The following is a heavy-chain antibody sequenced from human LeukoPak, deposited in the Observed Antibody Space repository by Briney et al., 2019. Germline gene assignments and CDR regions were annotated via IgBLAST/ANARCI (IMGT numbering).Heavy chain of an antibody. J-gene: IGHJ6*02. D-gene: IGHD6-13*01. CDR2: IYYSGST. V-gene: IGHV4-59*02. CDR1: GGSVSGYY. Sequence: SETLSLTCTVSGGSVSGYYWSWIRQPPGKGLEWIAYIYYSGSTSYNPSLKSRVTISVDTSKNQFSLRLSSVTAADTAVYYCARDPLRSTWSTYYNALDVWGQGTTVTVSS. CDR3: ARDPLRSTWSTYYNALDV.